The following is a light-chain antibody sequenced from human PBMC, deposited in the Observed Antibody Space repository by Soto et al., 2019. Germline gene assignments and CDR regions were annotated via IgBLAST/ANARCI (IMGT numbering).Light chain of an antibody. CDR2: STN. J-gene: IGLJ2*01. CDR1: SGSVSTSYY. CDR3: VLYMGSGLRV. V-gene: IGLV8-61*01. Sequence: QAVVTQEPSFSVSPGGTVTLTCGLSSGSVSTSYYPSWYQQTPGQAPRTLIYSTNTRSSGVPDRFSGSILGNKAALTITGAQADYESDYYCVLYMGSGLRVFGGGTKLTVL.